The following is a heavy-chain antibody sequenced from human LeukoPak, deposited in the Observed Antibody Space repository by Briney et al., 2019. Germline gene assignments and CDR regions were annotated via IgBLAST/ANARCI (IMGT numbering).Heavy chain of an antibody. CDR1: GFTFSSYS. D-gene: IGHD2-21*01. J-gene: IGHJ3*02. V-gene: IGHV3-21*01. CDR2: ISSSSSYI. CDR3: ANLQLCYSGAFDI. Sequence: MSGGSLRLSCAASGFTFSSYSMNWVRQAPGKGLEWVSSISSSSSYIYYADSVKGRFTISRDNAKNSLYLQMNSLRAEDTAVEYCANLQLCYSGAFDIWGQGTMVTVSS.